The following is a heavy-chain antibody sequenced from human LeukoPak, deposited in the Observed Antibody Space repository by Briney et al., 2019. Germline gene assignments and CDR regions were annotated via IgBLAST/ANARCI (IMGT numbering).Heavy chain of an antibody. D-gene: IGHD5/OR15-5a*01. CDR1: GFSFSIYG. CDR3: AKESVSRINWFDP. V-gene: IGHV3-23*01. CDR2: ISGSGGNT. J-gene: IGHJ5*02. Sequence: GGTLRLSCEASGFSFSIYGMSWVRQAPGKGLEWVSGISGSGGNTYYAEALTGRFTVSRDNSKNTLYLQMNSLRAEDTAIYYCAKESVSRINWFDPWGQGTLVTVSS.